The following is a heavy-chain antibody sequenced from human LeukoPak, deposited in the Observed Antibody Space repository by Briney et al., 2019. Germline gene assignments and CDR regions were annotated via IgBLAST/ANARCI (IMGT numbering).Heavy chain of an antibody. CDR2: ISWSSGSI. D-gene: IGHD6-13*01. V-gene: IGHV3-9*01. Sequence: GGSLRLSCAASGFTFDDYAMHWVRHAPGKGLEWVSGISWSSGSIGYADSVKGRFTISRDNAKNSLYLQMNSLRAEDTALYYCAKPIFDHSSSWYDAFDIWGQGTMVTVSS. CDR1: GFTFDDYA. CDR3: AKPIFDHSSSWYDAFDI. J-gene: IGHJ3*02.